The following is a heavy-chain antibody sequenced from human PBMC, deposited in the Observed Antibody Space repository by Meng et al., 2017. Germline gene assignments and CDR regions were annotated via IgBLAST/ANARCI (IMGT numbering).Heavy chain of an antibody. Sequence: GQLMESGGGLVQPGGSLKLSCAASGFTFSGSIMHWVRQASGKGLEWVGRIRTKRNNYATEYVASVEGRFTISRDDSKNTLYLQMNSLKTEDTAVYYCVKEAWYYDRWGQGTLVTVS. V-gene: IGHV3-73*02. CDR3: VKEAWYYDR. J-gene: IGHJ4*02. D-gene: IGHD3-16*01. CDR2: IRTKRNNYAT. CDR1: GFTFSGSI.